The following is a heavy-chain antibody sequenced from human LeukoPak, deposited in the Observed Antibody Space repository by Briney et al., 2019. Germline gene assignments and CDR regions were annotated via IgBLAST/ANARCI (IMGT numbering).Heavy chain of an antibody. D-gene: IGHD6-13*01. Sequence: SETLSLTCAVSTDSIKDYYWNWVRQPPGKGLEWSGFVSNSGSTNYNPSLKSRVTISIDTSKRQFSLRLTSVTAADTAVYYCARYEVGSSWAQAFDVWGQGTMVTVSS. V-gene: IGHV4-59*01. CDR2: VSNSGST. CDR1: TDSIKDYY. CDR3: ARYEVGSSWAQAFDV. J-gene: IGHJ3*01.